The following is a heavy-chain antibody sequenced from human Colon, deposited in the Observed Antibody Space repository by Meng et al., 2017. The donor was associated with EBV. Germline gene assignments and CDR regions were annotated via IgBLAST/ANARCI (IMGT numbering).Heavy chain of an antibody. D-gene: IGHD5-18*01. CDR2: ISYGGST. J-gene: IGHJ4*02. CDR3: ARGIQIWHEIDY. V-gene: IGHV4-39*07. Sequence: QLQLQESGAGLGKPSETLLLTCTVSGGSISSSSYSCAWIRQPPGKGLEWIGGISYGGSTSYNPSLKSRVTISIDTSKNQFSLSLTSVTAADTAIYYCARGIQIWHEIDYWGQGTLVTVSS. CDR1: GGSISSSSYS.